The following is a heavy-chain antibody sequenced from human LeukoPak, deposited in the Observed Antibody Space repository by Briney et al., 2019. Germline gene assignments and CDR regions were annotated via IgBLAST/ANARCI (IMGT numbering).Heavy chain of an antibody. CDR3: AKGLRTLRVQAETYFDY. V-gene: IGHV3-23*01. CDR1: GFTFSSYA. CDR2: ITDSGGST. Sequence: GGSLRLSCTASGFTFSSYAMSWVRQAPGKGLEWVSAITDSGGSTSYADSVKGRFTISRDNSKNTLYLQMNSLRAEDTAVYYCAKGLRTLRVQAETYFDYWGQGTLVTVSS. J-gene: IGHJ4*02. D-gene: IGHD3-10*01.